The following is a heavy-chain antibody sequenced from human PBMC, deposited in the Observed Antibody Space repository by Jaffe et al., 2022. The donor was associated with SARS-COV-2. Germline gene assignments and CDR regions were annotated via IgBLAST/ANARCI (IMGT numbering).Heavy chain of an antibody. CDR3: ARQCGGDCYSGNYYGMDV. D-gene: IGHD2-21*02. CDR1: GYSFTSYW. J-gene: IGHJ6*02. CDR2: IYPGDSDT. V-gene: IGHV5-51*01. Sequence: EVQLVQSGAEVKKPGESLKISCKGSGYSFTSYWIGWVRQMPGKGLEWMGIIYPGDSDTRYSPSFQGQVTISADKSISTAYLQWSSLKASDTAMYYCARQCGGDCYSGNYYGMDVWGQGTTVTVSS.